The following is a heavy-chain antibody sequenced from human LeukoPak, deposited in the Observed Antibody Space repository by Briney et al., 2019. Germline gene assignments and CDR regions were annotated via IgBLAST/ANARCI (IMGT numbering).Heavy chain of an antibody. CDR3: ARDLYDFWSGYYGSRVMDV. CDR1: GFTFSSYG. J-gene: IGHJ6*02. CDR2: IWYDGSNK. Sequence: TGGSLRLSCAASGFTFSSYGMHWVRQAPGKGLEWVAVIWYDGSNKYYADSVKGRFTISRDNSKNTLYLQMNSLRAEDTAVYYCARDLYDFWSGYYGSRVMDVWGQGTTVTVSS. V-gene: IGHV3-33*01. D-gene: IGHD3-3*01.